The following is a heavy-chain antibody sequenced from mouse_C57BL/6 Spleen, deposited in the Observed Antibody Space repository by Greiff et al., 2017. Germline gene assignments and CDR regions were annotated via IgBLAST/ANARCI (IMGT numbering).Heavy chain of an antibody. J-gene: IGHJ2*01. CDR3: TRGTAVVATGYFDY. V-gene: IGHV1-15*01. D-gene: IGHD1-1*01. Sequence: VQLQQSGAELVRPGASVTLSCKASGYTFTDYEMHWVKQTPVHGLEWIGAIDPETGGTAYNQKFKGKAILTADKSSSTAYMELRSLTSEDSAVYYYTRGTAVVATGYFDYWGQGTTLTVSS. CDR2: IDPETGGT. CDR1: GYTFTDYE.